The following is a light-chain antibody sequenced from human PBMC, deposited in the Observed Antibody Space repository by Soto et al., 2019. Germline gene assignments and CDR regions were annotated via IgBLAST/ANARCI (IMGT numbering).Light chain of an antibody. CDR1: QTISTY. Sequence: DIQMTQSPSSLSASVGDRVTITCRASQTISTYLNWYQQKPGKAPKLLIYAASSFQSGVPSRFSGSGSGTDFTLTISSLQPEDFATYYCQQSDSTPYTFGQGTKVEI. CDR3: QQSDSTPYT. J-gene: IGKJ2*01. CDR2: AAS. V-gene: IGKV1-39*01.